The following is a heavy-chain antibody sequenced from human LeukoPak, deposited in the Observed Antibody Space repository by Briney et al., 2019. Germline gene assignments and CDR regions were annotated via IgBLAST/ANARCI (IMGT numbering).Heavy chain of an antibody. D-gene: IGHD6-13*01. Sequence: PGGSLRLPCAASGFTFDDYGMSWVRQAPGKGLEWVSGINWNGVSTGYADSVKGRFTISRDNAKNSLYLQMNSLRAEDTALYYCARPGAGKLGFDYWGQGTLVTVSS. CDR3: ARPGAGKLGFDY. J-gene: IGHJ4*02. V-gene: IGHV3-20*04. CDR1: GFTFDDYG. CDR2: INWNGVST.